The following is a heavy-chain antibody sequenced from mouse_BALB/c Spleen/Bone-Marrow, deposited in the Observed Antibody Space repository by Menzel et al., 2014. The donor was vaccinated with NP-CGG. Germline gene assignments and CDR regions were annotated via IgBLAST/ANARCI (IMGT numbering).Heavy chain of an antibody. D-gene: IGHD1-2*01. CDR1: GFNIKDTY. J-gene: IGHJ2*01. V-gene: IGHV14-3*02. CDR3: TPRLRY. Sequence: EVQLQQSGAELVRSGASVKLSCTASGFNIKDTYMNWVKQRAEQGLEWIGRIDPANGYTEYDPKFQGKATIIADTSSNTAYLQLGSLTSEDSAVYYCTPRLRYWGQGTTLTVSS. CDR2: IDPANGYT.